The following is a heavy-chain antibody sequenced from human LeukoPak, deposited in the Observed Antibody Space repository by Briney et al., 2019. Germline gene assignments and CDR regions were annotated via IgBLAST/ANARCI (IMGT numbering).Heavy chain of an antibody. D-gene: IGHD3-16*01. V-gene: IGHV1-18*01. CDR1: GYTFTSYG. CDR3: ARGPIIRAGWGNLAKVYNFDY. Sequence: GASVKVSCKASGYTFTSYGISWVRQAPGQGLEWMGWISAYNGNTNYAQKLQGRVTMTTDTSTSTAYMELRSLRSEDTAVYYCARGPIIRAGWGNLAKVYNFDYWGQGTLVTVSS. CDR2: ISAYNGNT. J-gene: IGHJ4*02.